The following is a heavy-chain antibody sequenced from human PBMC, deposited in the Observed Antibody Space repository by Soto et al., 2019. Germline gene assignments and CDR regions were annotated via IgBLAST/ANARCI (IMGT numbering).Heavy chain of an antibody. D-gene: IGHD5-12*01. CDR3: ARSRYSGYGLDY. J-gene: IGHJ4*02. Sequence: SETLSLTCTVSGGSISSGGYYWSWIRQHPGKGLEWIGYIYYSGSTYYNPSLKSRVTISVDTSKNQFSLKLSSVTAADTAVYYCARSRYSGYGLDYWGQGTLVTVSS. CDR2: IYYSGST. V-gene: IGHV4-31*03. CDR1: GGSISSGGYY.